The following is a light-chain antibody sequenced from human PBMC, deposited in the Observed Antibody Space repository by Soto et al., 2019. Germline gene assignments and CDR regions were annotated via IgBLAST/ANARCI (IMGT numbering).Light chain of an antibody. CDR1: QTVLNKY. CDR2: GAS. V-gene: IGKV3-20*01. Sequence: EIVLTQSPGTVSLSPGERGTLFCRASQTVLNKYLAWYQRRPGQAPRLLIYGASSRATGIPDRFSGSGSGTDFTLTISRLEPEDFAVYYCQQYGTSTLTFGGGTKVDIK. CDR3: QQYGTSTLT. J-gene: IGKJ4*01.